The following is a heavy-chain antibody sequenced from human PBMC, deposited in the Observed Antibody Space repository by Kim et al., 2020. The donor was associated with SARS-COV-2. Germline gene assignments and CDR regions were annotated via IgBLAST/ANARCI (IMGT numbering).Heavy chain of an antibody. J-gene: IGHJ4*02. CDR2: IYSSGSA. Sequence: SETLSLTCSVSGASVNTAYSSLNWFRQPPGKGLEWIGNIYSSGSANYNPSLKSRVTVSIDTSRNQFSLKMTSVTTADTAVYYCAKDLGVWGQGTLVTVSS. CDR1: GASVNTAYSS. D-gene: IGHD2-8*01. CDR3: AKDLGV. V-gene: IGHV4-61*01.